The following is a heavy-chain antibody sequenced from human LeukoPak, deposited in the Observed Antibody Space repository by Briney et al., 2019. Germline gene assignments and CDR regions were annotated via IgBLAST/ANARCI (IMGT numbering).Heavy chain of an antibody. Sequence: PGGSLRLSCVASGFTFTSYWMSWVRKAPGNRLEWVANINQDGSDKYYVDSVRGRFTISRDNAKNSLYLQMTSLRAEDTAVYHCARAVNYAFDIWGQGTLVTVSS. J-gene: IGHJ3*02. CDR3: ARAVNYAFDI. CDR1: GFTFTSYW. D-gene: IGHD4-17*01. V-gene: IGHV3-7*01. CDR2: INQDGSDK.